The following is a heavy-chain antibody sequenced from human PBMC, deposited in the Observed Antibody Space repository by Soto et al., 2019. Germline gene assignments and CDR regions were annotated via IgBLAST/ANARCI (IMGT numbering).Heavy chain of an antibody. CDR1: GYTLTELS. CDR2: FDPEDGET. D-gene: IGHD2-15*01. CDR3: ATVGSGGSLLNLDY. J-gene: IGHJ4*02. Sequence: GASVKVSCKVSGYTLTELSMHWVRQAPGKGLEWMGGFDPEDGETIYAQKFQGRVTMTEDTSTDTAYMELSSLRSEDTAVHYCATVGSGGSLLNLDYWGQGTLVTVSS. V-gene: IGHV1-24*01.